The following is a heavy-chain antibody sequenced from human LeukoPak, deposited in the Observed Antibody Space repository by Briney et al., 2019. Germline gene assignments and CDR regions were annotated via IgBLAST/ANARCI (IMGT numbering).Heavy chain of an antibody. CDR1: GFTFSSYA. Sequence: GGSLRLSCAASGFTFSSYAMHWVRQAPGKRLEWVAVISYDGSNKYYADSVKGRFTISRDNSKNTLYLQMNSLRAEDTAVYYCARASYGSASPWGQGTLVTVSS. CDR3: ARASYGSASP. V-gene: IGHV3-30-3*01. CDR2: ISYDGSNK. D-gene: IGHD3-10*01. J-gene: IGHJ5*02.